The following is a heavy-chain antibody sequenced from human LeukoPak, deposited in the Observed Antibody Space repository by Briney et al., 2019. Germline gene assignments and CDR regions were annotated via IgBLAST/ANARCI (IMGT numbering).Heavy chain of an antibody. V-gene: IGHV1-2*02. CDR1: GYTFTGYY. D-gene: IGHD3-22*01. CDR3: ARVRDSSAYLVRPAFDI. CDR2: INPNSGGT. Sequence: ASVKVSCKASGYTFTGYYMHWVRQAPGQGLEWMGWINPNSGGTNYAQKFQGRVTMTRDTSISTAYMELNRLRAEDTAVYYCARVRDSSAYLVRPAFDIWGQGTMVTVSS. J-gene: IGHJ3*02.